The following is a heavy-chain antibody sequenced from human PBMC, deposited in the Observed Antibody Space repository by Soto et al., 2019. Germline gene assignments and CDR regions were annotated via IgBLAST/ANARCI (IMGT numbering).Heavy chain of an antibody. J-gene: IGHJ3*02. Sequence: ASVKVSCKASGYTLTGYYMHSVRQAPGQGLEWMGWINPNSGGTNYAQKFQGWVIMTRDTSISTAYMELSRLRSDETAVYYCARSEVLLYAFGIWGQGTMVTVSS. CDR3: ARSEVLLYAFGI. CDR1: GYTLTGYY. CDR2: INPNSGGT. V-gene: IGHV1-2*04. D-gene: IGHD3-10*01.